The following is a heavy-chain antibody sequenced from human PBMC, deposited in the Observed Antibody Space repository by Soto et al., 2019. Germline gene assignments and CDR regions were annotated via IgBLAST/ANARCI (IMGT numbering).Heavy chain of an antibody. CDR3: ARGLFLDY. D-gene: IGHD3-3*01. J-gene: IGHJ4*02. V-gene: IGHV3-74*01. CDR1: GFTFSNYW. Sequence: EVQLVESGGGLVQPGGSLRLPCATSGFTFSNYWMHWVRQAPGKGPVWVSRINEDESNTNYADSVKGRFTISRDNAKNTLYLQMNSLRAEDTAVYYCARGLFLDYWGQGTRVTVSS. CDR2: INEDESNT.